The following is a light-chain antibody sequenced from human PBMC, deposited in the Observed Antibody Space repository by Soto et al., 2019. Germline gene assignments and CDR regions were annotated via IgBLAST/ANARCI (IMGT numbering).Light chain of an antibody. J-gene: IGLJ2*01. Sequence: QSVLTQPASVSGSPGQSITISCAGTMRDVGAYNLVSWYQQHPGRVPQLIIYEVNSRPSGISDRFSGSKSGNSASLTISGLQPEDESTYYCASQTSPNMWIFGGGTKVTVL. CDR2: EVN. CDR3: ASQTSPNMWI. CDR1: MRDVGAYNL. V-gene: IGLV2-14*01.